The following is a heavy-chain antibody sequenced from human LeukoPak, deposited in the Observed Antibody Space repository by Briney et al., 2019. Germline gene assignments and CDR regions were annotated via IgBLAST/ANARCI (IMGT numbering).Heavy chain of an antibody. CDR3: AKSGDYGDLNWFDP. CDR2: IKSKTDGGTT. Sequence: GGSLRLSCAASGFTFSNAWMSWVRQAPGKGLEWVGRIKSKTDGGTTDYAAPVKGRFTISRDDSKNTLYLQMNSLRAEDTAVYYCAKSGDYGDLNWFDPWGQGTLVTVSS. CDR1: GFTFSNAW. J-gene: IGHJ5*02. V-gene: IGHV3-15*01. D-gene: IGHD4-17*01.